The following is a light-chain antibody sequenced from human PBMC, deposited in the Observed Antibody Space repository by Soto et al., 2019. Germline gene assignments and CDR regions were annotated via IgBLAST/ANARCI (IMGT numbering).Light chain of an antibody. Sequence: EIVMTQSPATLSVFPGERATLSCRASQSVSSNLAWYQQKPGQAPRLLRYGASIRATGIPDRFSGSGSGTECTSTSSTVQSLDFAVYYCEQYDNWASVTFGGGTKVEIK. J-gene: IGKJ4*01. CDR1: QSVSSN. CDR2: GAS. CDR3: EQYDNWASVT. V-gene: IGKV3D-15*03.